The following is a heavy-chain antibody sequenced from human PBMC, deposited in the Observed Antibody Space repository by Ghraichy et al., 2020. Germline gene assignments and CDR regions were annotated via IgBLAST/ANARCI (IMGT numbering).Heavy chain of an antibody. CDR3: ARVGLGDHSSWYSWFDY. J-gene: IGHJ4*02. CDR1: GGSISSGDYY. CDR2: IYYSGST. Sequence: SETLSLTCTVSGGSISSGDYYWSWIRQPPGKGLEWIGYIYYSGSTYYNPSLKSRVTISVDTSKNQFSLKLSSVTAADTAVYYCARVGLGDHSSWYSWFDYWGQGTLVTVSS. V-gene: IGHV4-30-4*01. D-gene: IGHD6-13*01.